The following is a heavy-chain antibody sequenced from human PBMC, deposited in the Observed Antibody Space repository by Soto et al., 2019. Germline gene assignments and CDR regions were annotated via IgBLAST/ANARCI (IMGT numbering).Heavy chain of an antibody. CDR1: GCSFINYW. D-gene: IGHD6-6*01. CDR3: ATQAVESMAARTTRGAFDI. J-gene: IGHJ3*02. CDR2: IYPGDSDT. Sequence: PWVFLRVSCSVSGCSFINYWIGWVRQVPGKGLEWMGIIYPGDSDTRYSPSFQGQVTISADKSISTAYLQWSSLKASDTAMYYCATQAVESMAARTTRGAFDIWGQGTMVTVSS. V-gene: IGHV5-51*01.